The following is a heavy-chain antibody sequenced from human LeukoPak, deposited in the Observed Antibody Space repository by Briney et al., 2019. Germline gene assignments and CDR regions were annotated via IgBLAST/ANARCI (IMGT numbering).Heavy chain of an antibody. CDR3: ARDRDTSGYYHSFDY. J-gene: IGHJ4*02. CDR2: VYTTGST. V-gene: IGHV4-4*07. CDR1: GGSISSYY. D-gene: IGHD3-22*01. Sequence: PSETLSFTCTVSGGSISSYYWSWIRQPAGKGLEWIGRVYTTGSTNYNPSLQSRVTMSVDTSKNQFSLKLRSVTAADTALYFCARDRDTSGYYHSFDYWGQGTLVTVSS.